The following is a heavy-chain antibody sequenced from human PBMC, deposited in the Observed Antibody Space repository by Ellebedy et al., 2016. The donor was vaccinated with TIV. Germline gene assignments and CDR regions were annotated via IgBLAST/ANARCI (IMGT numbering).Heavy chain of an antibody. CDR1: GYTFTGYY. CDR2: MNPNSGGT. J-gene: IGHJ4*02. D-gene: IGHD3-3*01. Sequence: ASVKVSCXASGYTFTGYYMHWVRQAPGQGLEWMGWMNPNSGGTNYAQKFQGRVTMTRDTSISTAYMELRRLRSDDTAVYFCARVPSGDFTNPAAPYYWGQGTLLTVSA. CDR3: ARVPSGDFTNPAAPYY. V-gene: IGHV1-2*02.